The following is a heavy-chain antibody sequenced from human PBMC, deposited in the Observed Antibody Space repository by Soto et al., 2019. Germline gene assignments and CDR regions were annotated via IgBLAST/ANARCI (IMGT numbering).Heavy chain of an antibody. J-gene: IGHJ4*02. Sequence: QVQLRQWGAGLLKPSETLSLTCTVFGGSFSDYYWTWIRQPPGKGLEWIGEINHSGTTSYNPSLTSRLTISVDTSTNQCSLKLSSVTAADTAVYYCARKPIYHFFAGYYSVDYWGQGTLVTVSS. CDR3: ARKPIYHFFAGYYSVDY. CDR1: GGSFSDYY. V-gene: IGHV4-34*01. CDR2: INHSGTT. D-gene: IGHD3-9*01.